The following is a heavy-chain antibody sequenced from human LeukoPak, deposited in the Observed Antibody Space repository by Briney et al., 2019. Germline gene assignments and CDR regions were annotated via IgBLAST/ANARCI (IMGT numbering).Heavy chain of an antibody. V-gene: IGHV1-18*01. D-gene: IGHD3-10*01. CDR3: ARHFYGSGTYYHFDY. J-gene: IGHJ4*02. CDR1: GYSFPSYG. CDR2: IRPYNDNT. Sequence: ASVKVSCKASGYSFPSYGISWVRQAPGQGPEWMGWIRPYNDNTNYAQKLQGRATLTTDTSTSTAYMELRSLRSDDTAVYYCARHFYGSGTYYHFDYWGQGTLVTVSS.